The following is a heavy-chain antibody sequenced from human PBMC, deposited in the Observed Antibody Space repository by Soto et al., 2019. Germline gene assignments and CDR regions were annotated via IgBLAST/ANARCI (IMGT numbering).Heavy chain of an antibody. J-gene: IGHJ4*02. D-gene: IGHD3-10*01. Sequence: SETLSLTCSVSGGSMSEYYWSWIRQSPGKGLEWIGYNYYLGSTDSNPSLKRRVTVSVDTSTGQFSLRLTSVTAADKAVYYCARDGYDGSVSPYPAYWGRVTQLTVSS. CDR3: ARDGYDGSVSPYPAY. CDR1: GGSMSEYY. CDR2: NYYLGST. V-gene: IGHV4-59*01.